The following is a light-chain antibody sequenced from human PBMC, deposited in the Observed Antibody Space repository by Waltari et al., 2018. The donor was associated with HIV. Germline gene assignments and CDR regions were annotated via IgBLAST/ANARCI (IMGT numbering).Light chain of an antibody. Sequence: QSALTQPRSLSGSPGQSVTISCTGTSSDVGSYNYVSWYQHHPGKAPNLILYDVSVLPSGVPDRFSGSKSCNTASLTISGLQAEDEADYYCCAYAGTYTFVVFGGGTKLTVL. J-gene: IGLJ2*01. V-gene: IGLV2-11*01. CDR1: SSDVGSYNY. CDR3: CAYAGTYTFVV. CDR2: DVS.